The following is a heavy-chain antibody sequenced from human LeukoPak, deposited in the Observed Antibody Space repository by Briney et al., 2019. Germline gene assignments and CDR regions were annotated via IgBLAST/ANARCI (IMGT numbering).Heavy chain of an antibody. J-gene: IGHJ4*02. V-gene: IGHV4-59*08. CDR2: SYYSGST. CDR3: ARHGGSGSFDY. Sequence: SQTLSLTCTVSGGSTSSYYWSWIRHPPEKGLEWIGYSYYSGSTTPHPSLTSRATISVDTSKHQFALRLRFVTAAGTAVYYCARHGGSGSFDYWGQGTLVTVSS. CDR1: GGSTSSYY. D-gene: IGHD3-3*01.